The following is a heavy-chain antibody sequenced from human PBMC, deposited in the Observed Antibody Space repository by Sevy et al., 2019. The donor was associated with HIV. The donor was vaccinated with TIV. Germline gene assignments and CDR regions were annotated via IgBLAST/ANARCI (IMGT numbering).Heavy chain of an antibody. CDR1: GDTFSTYG. V-gene: IGHV1-69*13. J-gene: IGHJ3*02. D-gene: IGHD7-27*01. CDR3: AREGGVATTGDHDAFDI. Sequence: SLKVSCKASGDTFSTYGLSWVRQAPGQGLEWMGGIIPIFGTPNYAQKFQGRVTITADESASTAYMELSSLRSEDTALYYCAREGGVATTGDHDAFDIWGHGTLVTVSS. CDR2: IIPIFGTP.